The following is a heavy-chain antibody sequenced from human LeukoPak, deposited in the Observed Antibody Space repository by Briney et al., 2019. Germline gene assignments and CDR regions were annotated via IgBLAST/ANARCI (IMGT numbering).Heavy chain of an antibody. Sequence: GGSLRLSCAASGFTFSSYAMHRVRQAPGKGLEWVAVISYDGSNKYYADSVKGRFTISRDNSKNTLCLQMNSLRAEDTAVYYCARDFRHGTIEPDDAFDIWGRGTMVTVSS. D-gene: IGHD1-14*01. V-gene: IGHV3-30-3*01. CDR1: GFTFSSYA. CDR3: ARDFRHGTIEPDDAFDI. J-gene: IGHJ3*02. CDR2: ISYDGSNK.